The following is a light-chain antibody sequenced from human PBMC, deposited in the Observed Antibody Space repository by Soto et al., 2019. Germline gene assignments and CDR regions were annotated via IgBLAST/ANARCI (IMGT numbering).Light chain of an antibody. J-gene: IGKJ1*01. CDR3: HQYNSYWT. V-gene: IGKV1-5*03. Sequence: DIQMTQSPSTLSASVGDRVTITCRASQSISSWLAWYQQKPGKAPKLLIYKASSLESGVPSRFSGSGSGTEFTLTISSLQPDDFATYYCHQYNSYWTFGQGT. CDR2: KAS. CDR1: QSISSW.